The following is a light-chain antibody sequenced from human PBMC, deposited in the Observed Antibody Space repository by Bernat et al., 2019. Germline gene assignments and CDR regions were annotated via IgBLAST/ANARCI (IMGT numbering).Light chain of an antibody. CDR3: WV. CDR2: SNN. Sequence: QSVLTQPPSASGTPGQRVSISCSGSSFNIGPNTVNWYQHVPGTAPKLLIYSNNQRPSGVPDRISGSKSGTSASLANSGYCAAWDGCLTGWVFGGGTKLTVL. V-gene: IGLV1-44*01. J-gene: IGLJ3*02. CDR1: SFNIGPNT.